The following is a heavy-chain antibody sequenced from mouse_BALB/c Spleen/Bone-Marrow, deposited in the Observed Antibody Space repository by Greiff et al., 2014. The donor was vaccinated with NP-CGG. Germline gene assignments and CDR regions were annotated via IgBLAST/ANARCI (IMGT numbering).Heavy chain of an antibody. J-gene: IGHJ4*01. CDR3: AREGGAMDY. CDR2: ISNLAYSI. V-gene: IGHV5-15*02. CDR1: GFTFSDYG. Sequence: EVHLVESGGGLVQPGGSRKLSCAASGFTFSDYGMAWVQQAPGKGPEWVAFISNLAYSIYYADTVTGRFTISRENAKNTLYLEMSSLRSEDTAMYYCAREGGAMDYWGQGTSVTVSS.